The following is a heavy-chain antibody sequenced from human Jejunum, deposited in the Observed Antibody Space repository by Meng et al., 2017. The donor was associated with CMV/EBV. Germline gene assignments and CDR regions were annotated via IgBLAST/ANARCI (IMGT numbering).Heavy chain of an antibody. V-gene: IGHV3-15*01. Sequence: NTAWMSGTRRAPGKGLELVVRISSTSGGGTTEYAAHVKGRFTISIDDSENTLLLQMSSLKIEDIAIYYFTADLPGSGRLMSQIDYWGQGTRGTVSS. J-gene: IGHJ4*02. D-gene: IGHD3-10*01. CDR2: ISSTSGGGTT. CDR3: TADLPGSGRLMSQIDY. CDR1: NTAW.